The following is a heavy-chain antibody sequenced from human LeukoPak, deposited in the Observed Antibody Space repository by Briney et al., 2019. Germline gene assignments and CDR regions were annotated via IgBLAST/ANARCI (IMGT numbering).Heavy chain of an antibody. CDR2: IYPGESIYASENT. Sequence: SETLSLTCSVSGVSISAYYWSWIRQPAGKGLEWIGRIYPGESIYASENTNYNPSLKSRVTISVDTSKNQFSLKLSSVTAADTAVYYCARVRQAVAAPGFAFDIWGQGTMVTVSS. CDR1: GVSISAYY. D-gene: IGHD6-19*01. CDR3: ARVRQAVAAPGFAFDI. V-gene: IGHV4-4*07. J-gene: IGHJ3*02.